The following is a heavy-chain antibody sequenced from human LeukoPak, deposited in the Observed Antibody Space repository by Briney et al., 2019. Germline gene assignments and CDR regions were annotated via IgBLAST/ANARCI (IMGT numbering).Heavy chain of an antibody. V-gene: IGHV3-48*03. CDR1: GFTFSSYE. D-gene: IGHD3-22*01. J-gene: IGHJ4*02. Sequence: GGSLRLSCAASGFTFSSYEMNWVRQAPGKGLEWVAYISSSGSTIYYADSVKGRLTISRDNAKNSLYLQMNSLRAEDTAVYYCAKGTYMAVVISDFDYWGQGTLVTVSS. CDR3: AKGTYMAVVISDFDY. CDR2: ISSSGSTI.